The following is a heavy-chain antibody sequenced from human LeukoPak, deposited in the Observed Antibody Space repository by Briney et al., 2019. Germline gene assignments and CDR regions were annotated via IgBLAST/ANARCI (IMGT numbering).Heavy chain of an antibody. CDR1: GFTFSSYW. D-gene: IGHD3-10*01. CDR3: ARVGYYGSGSYTYYYYYYMDV. J-gene: IGHJ6*03. V-gene: IGHV3-7*03. Sequence: GGSLRLSCAASGFTFSSYWMSWVRQAPGKGLEWVANIKQDGSEKYYVDSVKGRFTISRDNAKNSLYLQMNSLRAEDTAVYYCARVGYYGSGSYTYYYYYYMDVWGKGTTVTISS. CDR2: IKQDGSEK.